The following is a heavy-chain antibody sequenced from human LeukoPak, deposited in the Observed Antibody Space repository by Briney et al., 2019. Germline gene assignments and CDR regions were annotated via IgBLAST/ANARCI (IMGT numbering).Heavy chain of an antibody. CDR3: GRPYAFRYVVFDY. D-gene: IGHD2-2*01. Sequence: PGGSLRLSCAASGFTFGDYGMTWFRQAPGKGLEWVSDINWNGGSTAYADSVKGRFTVSRDNAKNSLYLQMNSLRAEDTALYYCGRPYAFRYVVFDYWGQGTLVTVSS. CDR1: GFTFGDYG. CDR2: INWNGGST. V-gene: IGHV3-20*04. J-gene: IGHJ4*02.